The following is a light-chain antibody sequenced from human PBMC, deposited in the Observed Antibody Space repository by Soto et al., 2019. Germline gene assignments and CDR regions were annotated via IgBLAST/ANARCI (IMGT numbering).Light chain of an antibody. CDR2: AAS. V-gene: IGKV1-27*01. Sequence: DIQMTQSPSSLSASVGDRVTITCRAIQGIDNYLAWYQQKPGKVPKLLIYAASTLQSGVPSRFSGSGSGTDFPLTISGLQPEDAATYYCQKFNSAPRTVGQGTKVEIK. CDR3: QKFNSAPRT. CDR1: QGIDNY. J-gene: IGKJ1*01.